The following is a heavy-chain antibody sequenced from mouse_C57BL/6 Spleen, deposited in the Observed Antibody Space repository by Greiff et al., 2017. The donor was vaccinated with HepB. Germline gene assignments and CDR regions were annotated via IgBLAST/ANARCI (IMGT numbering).Heavy chain of an antibody. Sequence: QVQLKQPGAELVKPGASVKLSCKASGYTFTSYWMHWVKQRPGQGLEWIGMIHPNSGSTNYNEKFKSKATLTVDKSSSTAYMQLSSLTSEDSAVYYCARPHGYWYFDVWGTGTTVTVSS. CDR2: IHPNSGST. D-gene: IGHD1-1*02. J-gene: IGHJ1*03. V-gene: IGHV1-64*01. CDR1: GYTFTSYW. CDR3: ARPHGYWYFDV.